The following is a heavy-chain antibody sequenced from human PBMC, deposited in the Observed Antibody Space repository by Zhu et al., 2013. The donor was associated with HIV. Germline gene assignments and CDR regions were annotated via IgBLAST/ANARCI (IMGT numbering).Heavy chain of an antibody. D-gene: IGHD6-19*01. CDR3: ARDPSNTSGWYTYFDY. J-gene: IGHJ4*02. CDR2: ISTYNGDT. V-gene: IGHV1-18*01. Sequence: QVQLVQSGDEMTKPGASVKVSCKASGYSFTRYAVTWVRQAPGQGLEWMGWISTYNGDTHYAQKFQGRLTISTDTSTSTVYMELRTLKSDDTAVYYCARDPSNTSGWYTYFDYWGQGTLVTVSS. CDR1: GYSFTRYA.